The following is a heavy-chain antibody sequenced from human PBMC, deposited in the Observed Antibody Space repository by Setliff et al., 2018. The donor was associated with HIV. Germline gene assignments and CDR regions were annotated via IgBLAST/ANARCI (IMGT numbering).Heavy chain of an antibody. J-gene: IGHJ6*02. CDR3: AKPAAGSFYYYYYGMDV. V-gene: IGHV3-23*01. Sequence: QGPGKGLEWVSAISGSGGSTYYADSVKGRFTISRDNSKNTLYLQMNSLRAEDTAVYYCAKPAAGSFYYYYYGMDVWGQGTTVTVSS. CDR2: ISGSGGST. D-gene: IGHD6-13*01.